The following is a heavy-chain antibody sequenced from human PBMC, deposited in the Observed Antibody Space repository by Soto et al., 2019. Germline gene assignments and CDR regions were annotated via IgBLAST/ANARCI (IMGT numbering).Heavy chain of an antibody. CDR2: IIPIFGTA. J-gene: IGHJ4*02. D-gene: IGHD6-19*01. CDR3: AGGPSSGWPFDY. V-gene: IGHV1-69*12. Sequence: QVQLVQSGGEVKKPGSSGKVSCKASGGTFSSYGISWVRQAPGQGLEWMGGIIPIFGTANYAQKFQGRVTITADESTSTAYMELSSLRSEDTAVYYCAGGPSSGWPFDYWGQGTLVTVSS. CDR1: GGTFSSYG.